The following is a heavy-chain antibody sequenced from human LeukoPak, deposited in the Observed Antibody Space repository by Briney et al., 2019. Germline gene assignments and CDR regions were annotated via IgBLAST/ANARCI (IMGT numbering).Heavy chain of an antibody. V-gene: IGHV1-2*02. CDR2: IDPNSGGT. Sequence: EASVKVSCKASGYTFTGYDMYWVRQAPGQGLEWMTWIDPNSGGTNYAQKFQGRFTMTRDTSISTAYMELSSLTSDGTAVYCCARNGGGLDLWGQGTLVTVSS. J-gene: IGHJ5*02. D-gene: IGHD3-16*01. CDR1: GYTFTGYD. CDR3: ARNGGGLDL.